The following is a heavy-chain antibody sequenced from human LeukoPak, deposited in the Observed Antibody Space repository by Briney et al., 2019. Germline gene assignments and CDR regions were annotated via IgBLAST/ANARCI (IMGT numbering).Heavy chain of an antibody. Sequence: ASVKVSCKASGYTFTSYGISWVRQAPGQGLEWMGWISAYNGNTNYAQKLQGRVTMTTDTSTSTAYMELRSLRSDDTAVYYCARDSPGGYCSGGSCYLNWFDPWGQGTLVTVSS. CDR2: ISAYNGNT. V-gene: IGHV1-18*01. J-gene: IGHJ5*02. CDR1: GYTFTSYG. CDR3: ARDSPGGYCSGGSCYLNWFDP. D-gene: IGHD2-15*01.